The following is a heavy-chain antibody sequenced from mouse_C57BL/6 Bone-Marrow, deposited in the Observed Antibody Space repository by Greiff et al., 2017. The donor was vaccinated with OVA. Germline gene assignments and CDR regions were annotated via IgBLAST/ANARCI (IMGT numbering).Heavy chain of an antibody. Sequence: QVQLQQSGAELARPGASVKLSCKASGYTFTSYGLSWVKQRTGQGLEWIGEIYPRSGNTYYNEKFKGKATLTADKSSSTAYMELRSLTSEDSAVYFCARWLLEGAMDYWGQGTSVTVSS. CDR3: ARWLLEGAMDY. CDR2: IYPRSGNT. D-gene: IGHD2-3*01. CDR1: GYTFTSYG. J-gene: IGHJ4*01. V-gene: IGHV1-81*01.